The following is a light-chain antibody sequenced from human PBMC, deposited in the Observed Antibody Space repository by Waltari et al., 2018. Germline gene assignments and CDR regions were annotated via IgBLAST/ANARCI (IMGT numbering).Light chain of an antibody. J-gene: IGLJ2*01. CDR1: SSDVGGYNY. CDR3: SSYTSSSTLVV. V-gene: IGLV2-14*01. Sequence: QSALTQPASVSGSPGQSITISCTGTSSDVGGYNYVPWYQQHPGQASKHMIYDVSTRHSVVSNRFSGSKSGYTASLTISGLPAEDEADYYCSSYTSSSTLVVFGGGTKLTVL. CDR2: DVS.